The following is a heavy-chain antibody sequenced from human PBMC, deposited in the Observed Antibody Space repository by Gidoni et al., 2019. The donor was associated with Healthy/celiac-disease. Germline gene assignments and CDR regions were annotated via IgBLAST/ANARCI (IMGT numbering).Heavy chain of an antibody. CDR1: GFTFDDYA. Sequence: EVQLVESGGGLVHPGRSLRLSCAASGFTFDDYAMHWVRQAPGKGLEWVSGISWKSGSIGYADSVKGRFTISRDNAKNSLYLQMNSLRAEDTALYYCAKDYPNAFDIWGQGTMVTVSS. V-gene: IGHV3-9*01. J-gene: IGHJ3*02. CDR2: ISWKSGSI. CDR3: AKDYPNAFDI.